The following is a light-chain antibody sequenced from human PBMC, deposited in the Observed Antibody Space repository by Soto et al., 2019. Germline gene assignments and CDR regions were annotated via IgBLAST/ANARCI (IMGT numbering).Light chain of an antibody. CDR1: RNIERW. J-gene: IGKJ1*01. V-gene: IGKV3-20*01. Sequence: TQSPSTLSASLGDRVTITCRASRNIERWLAWYQQKPGQAPRLLIYGASSRATGIPDRFRGSGSGTDFTLTISRLEPEDFAVYYCQQYDDSVWTFGQGTKVEI. CDR2: GAS. CDR3: QQYDDSVWT.